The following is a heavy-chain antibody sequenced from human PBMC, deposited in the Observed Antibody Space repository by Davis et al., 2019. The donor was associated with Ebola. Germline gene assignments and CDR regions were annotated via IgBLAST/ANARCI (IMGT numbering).Heavy chain of an antibody. J-gene: IGHJ4*02. CDR3: ARDRYSSSWYLFFDY. V-gene: IGHV4-4*02. D-gene: IGHD6-13*01. CDR2: IYHSGST. CDR1: GGSISSSNW. Sequence: MPGGSLRLSSAVSGGSISSSNWWSWVRQPPGKGLEWIGEIYHSGSTNYNPSLKSRVTISVDKSKNQFSLKLSSVTAADTAVYYCARDRYSSSWYLFFDYWGQGTLVTVSS.